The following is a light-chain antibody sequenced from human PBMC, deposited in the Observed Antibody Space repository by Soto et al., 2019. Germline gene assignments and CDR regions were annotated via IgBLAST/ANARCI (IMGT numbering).Light chain of an antibody. V-gene: IGKV3D-15*01. J-gene: IGKJ4*01. CDR2: GAS. CDR3: QQDNNWPPLT. Sequence: EVLMTQSPATLSVSPGERATLSCRASQSVSSNLAWYQQKLGQAPRLLIYGASIRATGIPARFSGSGSGTDFTLTISSLQSEDFAVYVCQQDNNWPPLTFGGGTKVEIK. CDR1: QSVSSN.